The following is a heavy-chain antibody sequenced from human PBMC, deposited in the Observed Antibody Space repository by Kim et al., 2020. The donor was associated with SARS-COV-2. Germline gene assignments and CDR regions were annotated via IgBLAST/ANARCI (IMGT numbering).Heavy chain of an antibody. CDR3: TTQYSSSPGVDY. CDR2: IKSKTDGGTT. CDR1: GFTFSNAW. V-gene: IGHV3-15*01. Sequence: GGSLRLSCAASGFTFSNAWMSWVRQAPGKGLEWVGRIKSKTDGGTTDYAAPGKGRFTISRDDSKNTLYLQMNSLKTEDTAVYYCTTQYSSSPGVDYWGQGTLVTVSS. J-gene: IGHJ4*02. D-gene: IGHD6-6*01.